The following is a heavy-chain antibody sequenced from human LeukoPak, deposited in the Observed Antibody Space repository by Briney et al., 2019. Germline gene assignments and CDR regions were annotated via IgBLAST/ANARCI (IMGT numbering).Heavy chain of an antibody. CDR3: ARPDCSSTSCFPEGWFDP. D-gene: IGHD2-2*01. J-gene: IGHJ5*02. Sequence: PGGSLRLSCAASGFTFSSYWMSWVRQAPGKGLEWVAVISYDGSNKHYADSVKGRFTISRDNSKNTLYLQMNSLRAEDTAVYYCARPDCSSTSCFPEGWFDPWGQGTLVTVSS. CDR1: GFTFSSYW. V-gene: IGHV3-30*03. CDR2: ISYDGSNK.